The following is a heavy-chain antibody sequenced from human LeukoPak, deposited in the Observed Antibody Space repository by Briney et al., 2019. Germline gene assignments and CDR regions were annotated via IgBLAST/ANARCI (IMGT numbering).Heavy chain of an antibody. D-gene: IGHD3-10*01. CDR3: AREEEASYYGSGSYGPAFFDY. CDR2: IYYSGST. CDR1: GGSISSSSYY. Sequence: PSETLSLTCTVSGGSISSSSYYWGWIRQPPGKGLEWIGSIYYSGSTYYNPSLKSRVTISVDTSKNQFSLKLSSVTAADTAVYYCAREEEASYYGSGSYGPAFFDYWGQGTLVTVSS. V-gene: IGHV4-39*07. J-gene: IGHJ4*02.